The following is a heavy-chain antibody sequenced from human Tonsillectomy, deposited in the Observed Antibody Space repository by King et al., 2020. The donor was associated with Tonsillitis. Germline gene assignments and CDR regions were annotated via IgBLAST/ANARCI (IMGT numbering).Heavy chain of an antibody. V-gene: IGHV4-31*01. CDR1: GGSISSGGYY. J-gene: IGHJ4*02. D-gene: IGHD3-22*01. CDR2: IYYSGRT. Sequence: QLQESGPGLVKPSQTLSLTCTVSGGSISSGGYYWSWIRQHPGRGLEWIAYIYYSGRTYYNPSLKSPATVSVDTSKNQFSLKLTSVTAADTAVYYCARFRYDSSLFAYWGQGTLVTVSS. CDR3: ARFRYDSSLFAY.